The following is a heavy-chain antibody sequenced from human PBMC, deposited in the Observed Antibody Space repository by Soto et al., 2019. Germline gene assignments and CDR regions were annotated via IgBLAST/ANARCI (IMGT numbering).Heavy chain of an antibody. CDR3: ARVINRDDAFDI. CDR1: GFTFSSYW. J-gene: IGHJ3*02. V-gene: IGHV3-7*04. CDR2: IKQDGSEK. Sequence: HPGWSLRLSCAASGFTFSSYWMSWFRQAPGKGLEWVANIKQDGSEKYYVDSVKGRFTISRDNAKNSLYLQMNSLRAEDTAVYYCARVINRDDAFDIWGQGTMVTVSS. D-gene: IGHD3-10*01.